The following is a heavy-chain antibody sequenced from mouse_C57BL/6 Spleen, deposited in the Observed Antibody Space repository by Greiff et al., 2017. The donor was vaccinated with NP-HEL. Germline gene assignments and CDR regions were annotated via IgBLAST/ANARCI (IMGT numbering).Heavy chain of an antibody. CDR1: GFTFSSYA. J-gene: IGHJ2*01. D-gene: IGHD1-1*01. CDR3: TRDRCTTVVFDY. CDR2: ISSGGDYI. Sequence: EVQLVESGEGLVKPGGSLKLSCAASGFTFSSYAMSWVRQTPEKRLEWVAYISSGGDYIYYADTVKGRFTISRDNARNTLYLQMSSLKSEDTAMYYCTRDRCTTVVFDYWGQGTTLTVSS. V-gene: IGHV5-9-1*02.